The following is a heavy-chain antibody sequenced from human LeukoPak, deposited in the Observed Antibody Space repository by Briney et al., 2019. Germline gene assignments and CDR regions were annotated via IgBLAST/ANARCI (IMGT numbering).Heavy chain of an antibody. J-gene: IGHJ6*03. D-gene: IGHD3-10*01. CDR3: ARGTVVRGVIYHYYCMDV. CDR2: IIPIFGTA. V-gene: IGHV1-69*13. CDR1: GGTFSSYA. Sequence: SVKVSCKASGGTFSSYAISWVRQAPGQGLEWMGGIIPIFGTANYAQKFQGRVTITADESTSTAYMELSSLRSEDTAVYYCARGTVVRGVIYHYYCMDVWGKGTTVTVSS.